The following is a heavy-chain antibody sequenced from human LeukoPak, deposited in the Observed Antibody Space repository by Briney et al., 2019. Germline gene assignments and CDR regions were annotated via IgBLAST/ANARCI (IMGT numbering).Heavy chain of an antibody. CDR3: ARGGEYYDILTGYYRTAGFDY. CDR1: GYTFTRYQ. J-gene: IGHJ4*02. D-gene: IGHD3-9*01. Sequence: GASVNVSCKPFGYTFTRYQIYWVRQATGQELECMGWMNPYSGKTGYAQKFQGRVTMTRNTSIGTAYMELSSLRSEDTAVYYCARGGEYYDILTGYYRTAGFDYWGQGTLVTVSS. V-gene: IGHV1-8*01. CDR2: MNPYSGKT.